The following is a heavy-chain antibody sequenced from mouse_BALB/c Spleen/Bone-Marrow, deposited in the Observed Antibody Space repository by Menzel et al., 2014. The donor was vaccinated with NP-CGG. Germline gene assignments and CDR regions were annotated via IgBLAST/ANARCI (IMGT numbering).Heavy chain of an antibody. V-gene: IGHV1S81*02. J-gene: IGHJ2*01. Sequence: QVQLQQSGAELVKPGASVKLSCKASGYTFTSYWVHWVKQRPGQGLEWIGEIDPSTGRTDYNKKFKSQATLTVDKPSSTAYMHLSSLTSEDSAVYYCARINGYDYWGQGTTLTVSS. CDR3: ARINGYDY. CDR1: GYTFTSYW. CDR2: IDPSTGRT. D-gene: IGHD2-2*01.